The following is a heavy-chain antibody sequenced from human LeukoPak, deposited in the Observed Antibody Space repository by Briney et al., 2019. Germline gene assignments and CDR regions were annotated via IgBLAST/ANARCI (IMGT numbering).Heavy chain of an antibody. D-gene: IGHD5-18*01. CDR1: GDSISSAGYY. J-gene: IGHJ3*02. CDR2: ICYSGST. CDR3: ARDMLVDGAMVTHDAFDI. Sequence: ASETLSLTCTVSGDSISSAGYYWSWIRQHPGKGLEWIGFICYSGSTYYNPSLKSRVTISVDKSKNQFSLKLSAVTAADTAVYYCARDMLVDGAMVTHDAFDIWGQGTMVTLSS. V-gene: IGHV4-31*03.